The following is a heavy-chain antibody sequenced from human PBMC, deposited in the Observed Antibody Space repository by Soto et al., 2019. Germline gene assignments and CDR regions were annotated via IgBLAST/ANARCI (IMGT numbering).Heavy chain of an antibody. CDR2: IYYSGST. J-gene: IGHJ4*02. Sequence: TLSLTCTVSGDSISSDGYYWSWIRQHPGKGLEWIGYIYYSGSTYYNPSLRSRVTISVDTSKNQFSLKLSSVTAADTAVYYCARSRFYEGSGVDYWGPGTLVTVSS. CDR3: ARSRFYEGSGVDY. D-gene: IGHD3-22*01. CDR1: GDSISSDGYY. V-gene: IGHV4-31*03.